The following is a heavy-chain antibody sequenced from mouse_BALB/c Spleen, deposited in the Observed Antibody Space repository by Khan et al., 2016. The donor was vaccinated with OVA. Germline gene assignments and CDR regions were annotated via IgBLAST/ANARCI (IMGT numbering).Heavy chain of an antibody. Sequence: EVELVESGGDLVRPGGSLKLSCSASGFTFSTYAMSWVRQTPEKRLEWVATISSSGDYIYYPDSVKGRFTISRDTAKNTLYLQMSSLRSEDTATYYCARHNYGPFAYWGQGTLVTVSA. D-gene: IGHD1-1*01. CDR1: GFTFSTYA. CDR2: ISSSGDYI. V-gene: IGHV5-9-3*01. J-gene: IGHJ3*01. CDR3: ARHNYGPFAY.